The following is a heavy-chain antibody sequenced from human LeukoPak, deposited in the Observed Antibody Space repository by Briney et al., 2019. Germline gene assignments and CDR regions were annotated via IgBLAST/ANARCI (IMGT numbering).Heavy chain of an antibody. Sequence: ASVKVSCKASGYTFTGYYMHWVRQAPGQGLEWMGWINPNSGGTNYAQKFQGRVTMTRDTSTSTVYMELSSLRSEDTAVYYCARNPNYYGSGRLVDWYFDLWGRGTLVTVSS. CDR2: INPNSGGT. CDR3: ARNPNYYGSGRLVDWYFDL. D-gene: IGHD3-10*01. V-gene: IGHV1-2*02. CDR1: GYTFTGYY. J-gene: IGHJ2*01.